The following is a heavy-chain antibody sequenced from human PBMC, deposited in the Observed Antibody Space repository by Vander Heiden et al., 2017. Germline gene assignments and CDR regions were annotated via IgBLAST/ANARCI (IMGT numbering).Heavy chain of an antibody. CDR2: VHYTGNA. V-gene: IGHV4-59*02. J-gene: IGHJ4*02. D-gene: IGHD6-25*01. CDR3: ARGPLDSGYTYFDS. Sequence: QVQLQGSGPGLVKPSETLSLTSTVSGDSVTTYSWRWFRQSPGKGLEWIGYVHYTGNANYHSSLKSRVTISVDTSKNQFSLRVNSVTAADTAVYYCARGPLDSGYTYFDSWGQGPLVTVSS. CDR1: GDSVTTYS.